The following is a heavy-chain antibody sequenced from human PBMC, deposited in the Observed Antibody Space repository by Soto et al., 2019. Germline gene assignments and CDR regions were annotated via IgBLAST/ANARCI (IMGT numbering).Heavy chain of an antibody. CDR3: ARGRALDI. CDR1: GFTFSSYW. Sequence: EVQLVESGGGLVQPRGSLRLSCAASGFTFSSYWMSWVRQAPGKGLEWVANTEQDGSQKYYVDSVMGRFTISRDNAKNSLYLQMNSVRAEDTGVYYCARGRALDIWGQGTMVTVSS. J-gene: IGHJ3*02. CDR2: TEQDGSQK. V-gene: IGHV3-7*04.